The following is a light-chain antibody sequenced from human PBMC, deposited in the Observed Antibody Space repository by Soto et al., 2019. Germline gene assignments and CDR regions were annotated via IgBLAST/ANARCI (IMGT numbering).Light chain of an antibody. CDR2: DAS. V-gene: IGKV3-11*01. CDR1: QSVSSY. CDR3: PQRSNWLT. J-gene: IGKJ4*01. Sequence: EIVLTQSPATLSLSPGERATLSCRASQSVSSYLAWYQQKPGQAPMLLIYDASNRATGIPARFSGSGSGTDFTLTISGLEPEDFAVYYCPQRSNWLTFGGGTKVEIK.